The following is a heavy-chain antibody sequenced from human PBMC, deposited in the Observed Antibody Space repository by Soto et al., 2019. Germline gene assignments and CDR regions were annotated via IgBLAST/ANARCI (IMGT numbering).Heavy chain of an antibody. J-gene: IGHJ2*01. D-gene: IGHD2-21*02. CDR3: AKDLGNGGNSGPYYFDL. V-gene: IGHV3-23*01. CDR2: ISVTGGST. CDR1: GFTFSSYA. Sequence: EVQLLESGGGLVQPGGSLRLSCAASGFTFSSYAMNWVRQASGKGLEWVSAISVTGGSTYYADSVKGRFTISRDNSKNTLYLQMNSLRVEDTAVYYCAKDLGNGGNSGPYYFDLWGRGTQVTVSP.